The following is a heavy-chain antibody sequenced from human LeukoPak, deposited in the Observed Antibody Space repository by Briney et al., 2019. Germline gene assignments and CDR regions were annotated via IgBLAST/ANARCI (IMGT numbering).Heavy chain of an antibody. J-gene: IGHJ4*02. D-gene: IGHD3-22*01. V-gene: IGHV3-23*01. CDR3: ARHHYDSSGYYYSLDY. CDR2: ISVSAGRT. Sequence: GGTLRLSCAASGFTFSNYGMNWVRQAPGKGLEWVSGISVSAGRTYYADSVRGRFTISRDNSKNTLYLQMNSLRAEDTAVYSCARHHYDSSGYYYSLDYWGQGTLVTVSS. CDR1: GFTFSNYG.